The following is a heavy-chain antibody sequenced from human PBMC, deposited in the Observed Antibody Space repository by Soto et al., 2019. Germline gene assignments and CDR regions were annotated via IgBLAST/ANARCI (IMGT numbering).Heavy chain of an antibody. CDR1: GFTFSSYA. Sequence: GGSLRLSCAASGFTFSSYAMHWVRQAPGKGLEWVAVVSYDGSNKYYADSVKGRFTISRDNSKNTLYLQMNSLRAEDTAVYYCARGGHTIFGVVILGSFHYWGQGTLVTVSS. CDR2: VSYDGSNK. D-gene: IGHD3-3*01. J-gene: IGHJ4*02. V-gene: IGHV3-30-3*01. CDR3: ARGGHTIFGVVILGSFHY.